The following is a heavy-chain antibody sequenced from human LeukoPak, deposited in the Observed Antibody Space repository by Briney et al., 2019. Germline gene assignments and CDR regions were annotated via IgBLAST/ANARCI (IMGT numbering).Heavy chain of an antibody. V-gene: IGHV4-34*01. CDR3: ARRYSGSYYPIDY. D-gene: IGHD1-26*01. CDR1: GGSFSGYY. Sequence: PSQTLSLTCAVYGGSFSGYYWSWIRQPPGKGLEWIGEINHSGSTNYNPSLKSRVTISVDTSKNQFSLKLSSVTAADTAVYYCARRYSGSYYPIDYWGQGTLVTVSS. CDR2: INHSGST. J-gene: IGHJ4*02.